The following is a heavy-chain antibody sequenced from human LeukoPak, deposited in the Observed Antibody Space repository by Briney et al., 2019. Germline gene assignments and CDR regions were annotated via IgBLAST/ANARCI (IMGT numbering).Heavy chain of an antibody. J-gene: IGHJ6*02. CDR2: IGTAGDT. D-gene: IGHD3-10*01. CDR1: GFTFSSYD. V-gene: IGHV3-13*01. Sequence: GGSLRLSCAASGFTFSSYDMHWVRQATGKGLEWVSAIGTAGDTYYPGSVKGRFTISRENAKNSSYLQMNSLRAGDTAVYYCARDLRGYGMDVWGQGTTVTVSS. CDR3: ARDLRGYGMDV.